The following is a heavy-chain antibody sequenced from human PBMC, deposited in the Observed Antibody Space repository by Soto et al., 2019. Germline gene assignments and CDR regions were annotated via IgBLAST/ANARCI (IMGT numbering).Heavy chain of an antibody. CDR2: IYPGDSDT. V-gene: IGHV5-51*01. CDR1: GYSFTSYW. D-gene: IGHD3-22*01. Sequence: PGESLKISCKGSGYSFTSYWIGWVRQMPGKGLEWMGIIYPGDSDTRYSPSFQGQVTISADKSISTSYLQWSSLKASYTAMFYCATRRSSSYYGEAFDIWGQGTMVTV. J-gene: IGHJ3*02. CDR3: ATRRSSSYYGEAFDI.